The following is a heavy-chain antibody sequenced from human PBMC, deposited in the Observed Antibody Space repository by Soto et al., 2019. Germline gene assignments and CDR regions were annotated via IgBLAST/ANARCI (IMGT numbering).Heavy chain of an antibody. CDR3: AREGWGSGWGPFDY. Sequence: QVQLVESGGGVVQPGTSLRLSCAASGFTVSGFGMHWVRQAPGKGLEWVAFIRFDGSYKNYADSVKGRYTISRDNSKNPMFLQMNSLRGEDTAVYYCAREGWGSGWGPFDYWGQGTLVTVSS. D-gene: IGHD3-16*01. V-gene: IGHV3-33*01. CDR1: GFTVSGFG. CDR2: IRFDGSYK. J-gene: IGHJ4*02.